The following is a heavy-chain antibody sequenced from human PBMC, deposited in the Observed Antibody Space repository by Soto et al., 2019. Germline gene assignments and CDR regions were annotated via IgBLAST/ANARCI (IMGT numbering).Heavy chain of an antibody. J-gene: IGHJ4*02. D-gene: IGHD6-13*01. Sequence: QVQLVQSGAEVKKPGSSVKVSCKTSGGTFSSYAISWVRQAPGQGLEWMGGIIPIFGTANYAQKFQGRVTITADESTSTAYMELSSLRSEDTAVYYCARDLVAAAGTGPFDYWGQGTLVTVSS. CDR3: ARDLVAAAGTGPFDY. V-gene: IGHV1-69*01. CDR2: IIPIFGTA. CDR1: GGTFSSYA.